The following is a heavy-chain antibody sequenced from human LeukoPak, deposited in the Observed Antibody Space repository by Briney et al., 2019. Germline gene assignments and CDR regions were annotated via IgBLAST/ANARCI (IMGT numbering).Heavy chain of an antibody. CDR3: ARHGEDNYGYAY. V-gene: IGHV5-51*01. Sequence: GESLKISCKASGYSFTSYWIAWVRQMHGKGLEWMGIIYPDDSHTIYSPSFQGQVTISADKSISTAYLQWSSLKASDTAMYYCARHGEDNYGYAYWGQGTLVTVSS. D-gene: IGHD5-18*01. J-gene: IGHJ4*02. CDR1: GYSFTSYW. CDR2: IYPDDSHT.